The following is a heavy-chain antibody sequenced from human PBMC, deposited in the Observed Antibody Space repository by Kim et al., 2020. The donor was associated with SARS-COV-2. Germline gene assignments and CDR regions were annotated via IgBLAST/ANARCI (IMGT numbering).Heavy chain of an antibody. Sequence: GGSLILSCAASGFTFSSCWMSWVRQAPGKGLEWVVNINEDGSEKYCVGSAQGRFTISRDNAKNSLYLQMNSLRAEDTAVYYCVRDGYSGYDLAFDFWGPG. J-gene: IGHJ4*02. CDR1: GFTFSSCW. D-gene: IGHD5-12*01. CDR3: VRDGYSGYDLAFDF. V-gene: IGHV3-7*01. CDR2: INEDGSEK.